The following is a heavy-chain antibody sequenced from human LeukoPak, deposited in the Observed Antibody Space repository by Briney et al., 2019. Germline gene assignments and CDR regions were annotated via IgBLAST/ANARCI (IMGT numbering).Heavy chain of an antibody. CDR1: GFTFCDSK. J-gene: IGHJ4*02. CDR2: ISTSSSYI. CDR3: ERAYPEYLDL. D-gene: IGHD1-14*01. V-gene: IGHV3-11*05. Sequence: GGSLRLSCAVPGFTFCDSKMSWSRDALGPGLEWVSYISTSSSYIEYADAVNGRFTNTRDNAKKSLNLQMSSLRAEDKDMYNCERAYPEYLDLWGQGTLVTVSS.